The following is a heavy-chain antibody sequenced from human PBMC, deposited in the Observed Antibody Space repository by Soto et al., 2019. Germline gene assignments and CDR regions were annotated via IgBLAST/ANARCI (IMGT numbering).Heavy chain of an antibody. J-gene: IGHJ4*02. CDR1: GFSLSNARMG. D-gene: IGHD6-13*01. CDR3: ARIQVGSSSWYLAY. Sequence: SGPTLVNPTETLTLTCTVSGFSLSNARMGVSWIRQPPGKALEWLAHIFSNDEKSYSTSLKSRLTISKDTSKSQVVLTMTNMEPVDTATYYCARIQVGSSSWYLAYWGQGTLVTVSS. V-gene: IGHV2-26*01. CDR2: IFSNDEK.